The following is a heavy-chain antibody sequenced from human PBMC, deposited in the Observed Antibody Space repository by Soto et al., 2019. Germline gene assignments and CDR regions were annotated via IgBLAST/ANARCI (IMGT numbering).Heavy chain of an antibody. Sequence: QLQLQESGPGLVKPSETLSLTCTVSGGSISSSSYYWGWIRQPPGKGLEWIGSIYYSGSTYYNPSLKSRVTISVDTSKNKFSLKLSSVTAADTAVYYCARHAFSDFWSGTRYSPFDYWGQGTLVTVSS. J-gene: IGHJ4*02. D-gene: IGHD3-3*01. CDR2: IYYSGST. CDR1: GGSISSSSYY. CDR3: ARHAFSDFWSGTRYSPFDY. V-gene: IGHV4-39*01.